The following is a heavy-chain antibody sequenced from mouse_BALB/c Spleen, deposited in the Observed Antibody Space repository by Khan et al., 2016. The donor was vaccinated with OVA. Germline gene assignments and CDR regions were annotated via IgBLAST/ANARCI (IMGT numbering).Heavy chain of an antibody. CDR1: GYTFTSYT. CDR3: VSDGEYHRNDGWFAY. J-gene: IGHJ3*01. V-gene: IGHV1-4*01. Sequence: QVQLKESGAELARPGASVKMSCKASGYTFTSYTIHWIKKRPGQGLEWIGYINPSNGYTNYNQKFKDKATLTTDKSSTTAYLQLSSLTSDDSAVYNCVSDGEYHRNDGWFAYWGQGTLVTVSA. CDR2: INPSNGYT. D-gene: IGHD2-14*01.